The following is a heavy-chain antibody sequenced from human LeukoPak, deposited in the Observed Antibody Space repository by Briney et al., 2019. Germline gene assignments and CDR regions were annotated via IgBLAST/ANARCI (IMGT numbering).Heavy chain of an antibody. D-gene: IGHD2-15*01. CDR3: AKSGLNRFDY. J-gene: IGHJ4*02. CDR2: IKQDRSEK. V-gene: IGHV3-7*01. Sequence: PGGSLRLSCAASGFTFSNYWMSWVRQAPGKGLEWVANIKQDRSEKYYVDSVKGRFTISRDNAKNSLYLQMNSLRAEDTAVYYCAKSGLNRFDYWGQGTLVTVSS. CDR1: GFTFSNYW.